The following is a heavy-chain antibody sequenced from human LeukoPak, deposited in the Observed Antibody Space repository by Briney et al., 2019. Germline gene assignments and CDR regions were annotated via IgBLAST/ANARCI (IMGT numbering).Heavy chain of an antibody. J-gene: IGHJ4*02. V-gene: IGHV1-2*02. CDR3: VSGPYYYDSSGYYKN. Sequence: ASVKVSCKASGYTFTGYYMHWVRQAPGQGLEWMGWINPNSGGTNYAQKFQGRVTMTRDTSISTAYMELSRLRSDDTAVYYCVSGPYYYDSSGYYKNWGQGTLVTVSS. CDR2: INPNSGGT. D-gene: IGHD3-22*01. CDR1: GYTFTGYY.